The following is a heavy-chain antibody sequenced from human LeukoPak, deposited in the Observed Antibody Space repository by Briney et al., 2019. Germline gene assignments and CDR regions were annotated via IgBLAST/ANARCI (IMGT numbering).Heavy chain of an antibody. CDR2: TYSGGTT. CDR1: GFTFTTNY. J-gene: IGHJ4*02. D-gene: IGHD3-22*01. CDR3: ARGGSSGFYFGY. V-gene: IGHV3-66*01. Sequence: PGGSLRLSCAASGFTFTTNYMTWVRQAPGRGLEWVSVTYSGGTTYYADSVKGRFTISRDNSKNTLYLQMNSLRAEDTAVYYCARGGSSGFYFGYWGQGTLVTVSS.